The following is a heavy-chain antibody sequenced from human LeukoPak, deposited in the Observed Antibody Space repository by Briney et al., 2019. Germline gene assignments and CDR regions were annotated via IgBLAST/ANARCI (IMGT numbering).Heavy chain of an antibody. CDR2: ISGSGGST. V-gene: IGHV3-23*01. CDR1: GFTFSSYA. D-gene: IGHD3-3*01. J-gene: IGHJ4*02. CDR3: AKYVEWSYTGS. Sequence: GGSLRLSCAASGFTFSSYAMSWVRQAPGKGLEWVSAISGSGGSTYYADSVKGRFTISRDNTKNTLYLQMNSLRAEDTAVYYCAKYVEWSYTGSWGQGTLVTVSS.